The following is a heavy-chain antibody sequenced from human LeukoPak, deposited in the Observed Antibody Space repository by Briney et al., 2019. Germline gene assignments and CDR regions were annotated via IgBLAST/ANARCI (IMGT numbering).Heavy chain of an antibody. Sequence: SVKVSCKASGGTFSSYAISWVRQAPGQGLEWMGGIIPIFGTANYAQKFQGRVTITADKSTSTAYMELSSLRSEDTAVYYCARSIVVVVAATNYYYYYYMDVWGKGTTVTVSS. CDR1: GGTFSSYA. V-gene: IGHV1-69*06. CDR2: IIPIFGTA. D-gene: IGHD2-15*01. J-gene: IGHJ6*03. CDR3: ARSIVVVVAATNYYYYYYMDV.